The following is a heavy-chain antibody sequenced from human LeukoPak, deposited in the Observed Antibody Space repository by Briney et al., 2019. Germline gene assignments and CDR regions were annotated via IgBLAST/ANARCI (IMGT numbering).Heavy chain of an antibody. CDR1: GYTFTGYY. J-gene: IGHJ3*02. CDR2: INPNSGGT. CDR3: ALESPWYSSGLGNAFDI. D-gene: IGHD6-19*01. Sequence: ASVKVSCKASGYTFTGYYMHWVRQAPGQGLEWMGWINPNSGGTNYAQKFQGRVTMTRDTSISTAYMELSRLRSDDTAVYYCALESPWYSSGLGNAFDIWGQGTMVTVSS. V-gene: IGHV1-2*02.